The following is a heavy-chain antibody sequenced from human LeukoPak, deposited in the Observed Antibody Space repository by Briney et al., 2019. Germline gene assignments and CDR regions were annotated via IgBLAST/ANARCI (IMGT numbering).Heavy chain of an antibody. Sequence: ASVKVSCKESGYTFTSYYMHWVRQAPGQGREGMGIINPSGGSTSNEQKFQGRVTMTRDTTKSTIYMERSSLRSEDTAVYYCARESSIMITFGGLDYWGQGTLVTVSS. CDR1: GYTFTSYY. CDR3: ARESSIMITFGGLDY. V-gene: IGHV1-46*01. D-gene: IGHD3-16*01. CDR2: INPSGGST. J-gene: IGHJ4*02.